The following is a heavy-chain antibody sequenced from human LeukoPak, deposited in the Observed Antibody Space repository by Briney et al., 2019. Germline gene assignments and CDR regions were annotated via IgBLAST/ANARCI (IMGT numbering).Heavy chain of an antibody. J-gene: IGHJ5*02. CDR2: IWYDESNE. CDR3: AREQSAFDNWLDP. V-gene: IGHV3-33*01. CDR1: GFTFSHYG. D-gene: IGHD3-3*02. Sequence: GGSLRLSCEASGFTFSHYGMHWVRQAPGKGLEWVAVIWYDESNEYYADSVKGRFTVSRNNSKNTLYLQMSSLRAEDTAIYYCAREQSAFDNWLDPWGQGTLVTVSS.